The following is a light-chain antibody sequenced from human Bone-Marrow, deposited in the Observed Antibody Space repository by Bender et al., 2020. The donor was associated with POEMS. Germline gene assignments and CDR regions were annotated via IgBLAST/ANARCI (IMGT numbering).Light chain of an antibody. Sequence: SIELTQPPSVSVSPGQTATITCSGDNLGSKYACWYQQKPGQSPVLVLYQDSKRPSGIPERFSGAKSGTSASLAITGLQAEDEADYYCSSFTRSGTLIFGGGTKLTVL. V-gene: IGLV3-1*01. CDR2: QDS. CDR3: SSFTRSGTLI. J-gene: IGLJ2*01. CDR1: NLGSKY.